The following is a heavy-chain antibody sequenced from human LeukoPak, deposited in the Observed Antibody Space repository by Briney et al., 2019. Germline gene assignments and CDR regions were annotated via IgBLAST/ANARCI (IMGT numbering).Heavy chain of an antibody. CDR3: AKDKGDFWSGHHY. D-gene: IGHD3-3*01. J-gene: IGHJ4*02. V-gene: IGHV3-23*01. Sequence: GGSLRLSCAASGFTFSNYAMSWVRQAPGKGLEWVSSITGNGGSTYYADSVKGRFTISRDNSKNTLYLQMNSLRAEDTAVYYCAKDKGDFWSGHHYWGQGTLVTVSS. CDR2: ITGNGGST. CDR1: GFTFSNYA.